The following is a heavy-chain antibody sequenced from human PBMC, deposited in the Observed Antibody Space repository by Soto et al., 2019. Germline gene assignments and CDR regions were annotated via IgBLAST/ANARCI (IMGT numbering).Heavy chain of an antibody. CDR2: IFPSGTT. Sequence: SETLSLTCGVSGGSLSGATYSWNWIRQPPGKGLEWIGYIFPSGTTYYNPSLKSRVTISIDVSKNQFSLSLRSLTAADTAVYYCARSREFDYWGRGTLVTVSS. V-gene: IGHV4-30-2*01. CDR1: GGSLSGATYS. J-gene: IGHJ4*02. CDR3: ARSREFDY.